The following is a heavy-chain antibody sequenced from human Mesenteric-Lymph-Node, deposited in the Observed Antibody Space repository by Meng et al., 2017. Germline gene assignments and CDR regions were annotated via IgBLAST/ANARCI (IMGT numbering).Heavy chain of an antibody. CDR1: GFTFDDYA. CDR2: ISWNSGSI. Sequence: SLKISCAASGFTFDDYAMHWVRQAPGKGLEWVSGISWNSGSIGYADSVKGRFTISRDNAKNSLYLQMNSLRAEDTALYYCARGDLGGGITIFGVVSRGDAFDIWGQGTMVTVSS. D-gene: IGHD3-3*01. V-gene: IGHV3-9*01. CDR3: ARGDLGGGITIFGVVSRGDAFDI. J-gene: IGHJ3*02.